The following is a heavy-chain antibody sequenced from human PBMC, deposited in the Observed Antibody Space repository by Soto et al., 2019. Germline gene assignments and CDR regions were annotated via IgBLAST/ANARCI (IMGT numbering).Heavy chain of an antibody. CDR3: ARGRAGAYYYYYGMDV. CDR1: GGSFSGYY. D-gene: IGHD6-19*01. CDR2: INHSGST. Sequence: SETLSLTYAVYGGSFSGYYWSWIRQPPGKGLEWIGEINHSGSTNYDPSLKSRVTISVDTSKNQFSLKLSSVTAADTAVYYCARGRAGAYYYYYGMDVWXQGTTVTVSS. V-gene: IGHV4-34*01. J-gene: IGHJ6*02.